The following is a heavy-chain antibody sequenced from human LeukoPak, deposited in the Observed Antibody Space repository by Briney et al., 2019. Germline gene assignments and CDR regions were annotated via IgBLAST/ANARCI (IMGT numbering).Heavy chain of an antibody. D-gene: IGHD2-2*03. J-gene: IGHJ4*02. CDR2: IIPIFGTA. Sequence: SVKVSCKASGGTFSSYAISWVRQAPGQGLEWMVGIIPIFGTANYAQKFQGRVTITADKSTSTAYMELSSLRSEDTAVYYCARDSGYCSSTSCYVDYWGQGTLVTVSS. CDR3: ARDSGYCSSTSCYVDY. V-gene: IGHV1-69*06. CDR1: GGTFSSYA.